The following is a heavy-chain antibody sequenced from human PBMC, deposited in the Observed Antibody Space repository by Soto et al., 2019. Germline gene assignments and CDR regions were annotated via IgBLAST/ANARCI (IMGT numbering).Heavy chain of an antibody. Sequence: EVQLVESGGGLVQPGGSLRLSCPASGFTFSSYSMNWVRQAPGKGLEWVSYISSSSNTIYYADSVKGRFTISRDNAKNSLYLQMNSLRAEDTAVYHCARENPTRGGGAFDIWGQGTMVTVSS. J-gene: IGHJ3*02. CDR3: ARENPTRGGGAFDI. CDR2: ISSSSNTI. D-gene: IGHD3-16*01. CDR1: GFTFSSYS. V-gene: IGHV3-48*01.